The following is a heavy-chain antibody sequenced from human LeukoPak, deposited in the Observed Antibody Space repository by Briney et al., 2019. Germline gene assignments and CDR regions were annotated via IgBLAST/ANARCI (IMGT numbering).Heavy chain of an antibody. CDR3: TTLPTFCSGGSCTYDY. V-gene: IGHV3-15*01. D-gene: IGHD2-15*01. J-gene: IGHJ4*02. CDR2: IKSKTEGGTT. Sequence: GGSLRLSCAASGFTFSNAWMSWVRQAPGKGLEWVGRIKSKTEGGTTDYAAPVTGRFTISRDESKNTLYLQMNSLKTEDSALYYCTTLPTFCSGGSCTYDYWGQGTLVTVSS. CDR1: GFTFSNAW.